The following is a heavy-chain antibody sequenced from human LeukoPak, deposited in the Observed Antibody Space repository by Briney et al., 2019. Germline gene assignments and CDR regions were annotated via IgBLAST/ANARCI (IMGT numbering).Heavy chain of an antibody. CDR2: IYYSGST. Sequence: SETLSLTCTVSGGSISSYYWSWIRQPPGKGLEWIGSIYYSGSTYYNPSLKSRVTISVDTSKNQFSLKLSSVTAADTAVYYCARVEYGSYYDSSGYPFDYWGQGTLVTVSS. V-gene: IGHV4-59*12. J-gene: IGHJ4*02. D-gene: IGHD3-22*01. CDR1: GGSISSYY. CDR3: ARVEYGSYYDSSGYPFDY.